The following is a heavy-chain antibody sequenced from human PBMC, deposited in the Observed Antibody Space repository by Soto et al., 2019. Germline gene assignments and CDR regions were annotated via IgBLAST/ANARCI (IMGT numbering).Heavy chain of an antibody. Sequence: QVQLHQWGAGLLKPSETLSLTCAVYGGSFSGYQWTWIRQTPGKGLELIGEINDTGNINYNPSLKTRVTIFIDSPKKQISLKLSSVTAADTAVYYCARGLIVWFGELSRRGGYYYDMDVWGKGTTVTVSS. V-gene: IGHV4-34*01. CDR1: GGSFSGYQ. CDR2: INDTGNI. J-gene: IGHJ6*03. CDR3: ARGLIVWFGELSRRGGYYYDMDV. D-gene: IGHD3-10*01.